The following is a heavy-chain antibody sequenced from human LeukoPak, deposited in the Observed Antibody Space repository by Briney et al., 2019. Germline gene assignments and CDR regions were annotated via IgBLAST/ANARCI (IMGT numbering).Heavy chain of an antibody. CDR1: GFTYSDYY. Sequence: GGSLRLSCAASGFTYSDYYMSWVRQAPGKGLEWVSYISSSGSTIYYADSVKGRFTISRDNAKNSLYLQMNSLRAEDTAVYYCARFDFWSGYVPFDYWGQGTLVTVSS. J-gene: IGHJ4*02. CDR3: ARFDFWSGYVPFDY. CDR2: ISSSGSTI. V-gene: IGHV3-11*04. D-gene: IGHD3-3*01.